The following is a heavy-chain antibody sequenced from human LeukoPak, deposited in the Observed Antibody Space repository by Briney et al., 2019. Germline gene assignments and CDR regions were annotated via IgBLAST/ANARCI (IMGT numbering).Heavy chain of an antibody. J-gene: IGHJ4*02. CDR3: AKTERDIVVVPDAIFDY. D-gene: IGHD2-2*01. CDR2: ISGSGGST. Sequence: GGSLRLSCAASGFTFSSYGMSWVRQAPGKGLDWVSGISGSGGSTYSADSVKGRFTISRDNSKNTLHLQMNSLRAEDTAVYYCAKTERDIVVVPDAIFDYWGQGTLVTVSS. CDR1: GFTFSSYG. V-gene: IGHV3-23*01.